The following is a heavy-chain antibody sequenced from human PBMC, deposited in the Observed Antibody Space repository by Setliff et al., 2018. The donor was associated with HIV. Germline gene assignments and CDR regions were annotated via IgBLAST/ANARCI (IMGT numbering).Heavy chain of an antibody. D-gene: IGHD3-10*01. V-gene: IGHV3-7*01. Sequence: GGSLRLSCVASRFTFNDYWMSWVRQAPGKGLEWVANIDRDGSETNYVDSVKGRFTIFRDNAKSSMYLQMNSLRAEDTAIYYCARKFRPGHGVDVWGQGTMVTVSS. CDR3: ARKFRPGHGVDV. CDR1: RFTFNDYW. CDR2: IDRDGSET. J-gene: IGHJ6*02.